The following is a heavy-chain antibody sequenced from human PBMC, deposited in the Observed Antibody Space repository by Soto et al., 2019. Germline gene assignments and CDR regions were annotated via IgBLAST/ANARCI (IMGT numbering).Heavy chain of an antibody. J-gene: IGHJ4*02. CDR2: INHSGST. CDR1: GGSFSGYY. D-gene: IGHD3-3*01. Sequence: QVQLQQLGAGLLKPSETLSLTCAVYGGSFSGYYWSWIRQPPGKGLEWIGEINHSGSTNYNPSLKSRATISVDTAKNQFSLKLSSVTAADTAVYYCARDTIFGVVWGQGTLVTVSS. V-gene: IGHV4-34*01. CDR3: ARDTIFGVV.